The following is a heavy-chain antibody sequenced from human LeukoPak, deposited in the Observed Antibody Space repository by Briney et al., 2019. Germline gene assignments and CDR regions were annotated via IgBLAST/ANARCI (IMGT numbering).Heavy chain of an antibody. V-gene: IGHV3-21*01. D-gene: IGHD3-10*01. CDR2: ISSSSSYI. Sequence: GGSLRLSCAASGFTFSSYSMNWVRQAPGKGLEWVSSISSSSSYIYYADSVKGRFTISRDNSKNTLYLQMNSLRAEDTAVYYCASLLWFGELLFDYWGQGTLVTVSS. CDR1: GFTFSSYS. CDR3: ASLLWFGELLFDY. J-gene: IGHJ4*02.